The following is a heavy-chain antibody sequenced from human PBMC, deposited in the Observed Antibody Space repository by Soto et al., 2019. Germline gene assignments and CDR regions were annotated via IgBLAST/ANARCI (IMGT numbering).Heavy chain of an antibody. D-gene: IGHD2-8*02. CDR3: ARERLNTGWYGFDH. CDR2: VSNKNGVT. Sequence: GASEKVSCKTSGYPYSNYDFSWVRQAPGQGLEWMGWVSNKNGVTNYAEKFRDRVTMTTDTSTNTIYMELRSLRSDDTAVYFCARERLNTGWYGFDHWGQGTQVTVSS. V-gene: IGHV1-18*04. J-gene: IGHJ4*02. CDR1: GYPYSNYD.